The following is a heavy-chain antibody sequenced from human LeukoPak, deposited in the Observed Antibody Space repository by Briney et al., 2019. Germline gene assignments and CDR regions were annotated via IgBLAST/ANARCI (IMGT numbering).Heavy chain of an antibody. CDR2: TIPIFGTA. CDR1: GGTFSSYA. V-gene: IGHV1-69*13. J-gene: IGHJ6*03. D-gene: IGHD6-19*01. Sequence: ASVKVSCKASGGTFSSYAISWVRQAPGQGLEWMGGTIPIFGTANYAQKFQGRVTITADESTSTAYMELSSLRSEDTAVYYCANVPHGAVQFYYYYYMDVWGKGTTVTVSS. CDR3: ANVPHGAVQFYYYYYMDV.